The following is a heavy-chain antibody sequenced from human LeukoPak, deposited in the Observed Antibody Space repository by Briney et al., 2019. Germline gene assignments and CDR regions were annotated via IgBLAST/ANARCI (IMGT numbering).Heavy chain of an antibody. J-gene: IGHJ5*02. CDR3: ARDDRRNSGSPRWFDP. CDR1: GFTFSSFS. V-gene: IGHV3-48*02. Sequence: GGSLRLSCAASGFTFSSFSMNWVRQAPGKGLEWVSFISSSGSSKSYADSVKGRFSISRDNAKNSLYLQMSSLRDEDTAVHYCARDDRRNSGSPRWFDPWGQGTLVTVSS. D-gene: IGHD1-26*01. CDR2: ISSSGSSK.